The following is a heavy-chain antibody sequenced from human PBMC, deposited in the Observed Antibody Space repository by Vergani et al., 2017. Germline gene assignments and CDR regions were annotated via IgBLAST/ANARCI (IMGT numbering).Heavy chain of an antibody. J-gene: IGHJ2*01. D-gene: IGHD4-23*01. CDR2: VFRNGNV. CDR1: GASIDSFY. V-gene: IGHV4-4*08. Sequence: VLLQEPGPGLVRPSETLSLKCSVSGASIDSFYWGWIRQSPGKGLEWIGYVFRNGNVNYNSSFNFRVAIDTSNNELSLSVTSVTAADTAGYYCARDFGGEWYFDLWGRGATVTVSS. CDR3: ARDFGGEWYFDL.